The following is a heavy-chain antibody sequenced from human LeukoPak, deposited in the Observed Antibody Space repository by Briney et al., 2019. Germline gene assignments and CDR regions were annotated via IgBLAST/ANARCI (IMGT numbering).Heavy chain of an antibody. CDR2: INWNGGII. V-gene: IGHV3-20*01. CDR3: ARGREYSPPGYYMDV. J-gene: IGHJ6*03. D-gene: IGHD6-6*01. CDR1: GFTFDDYG. Sequence: GGSLRLSCAASGFTFDDYGMTWVRQVPGKGLEWVSGINWNGGIIGYADSVKGRFTISRDNTKNSVYLQMNNLRVEDTALYHCARGREYSPPGYYMDVWGKGTTVTISS.